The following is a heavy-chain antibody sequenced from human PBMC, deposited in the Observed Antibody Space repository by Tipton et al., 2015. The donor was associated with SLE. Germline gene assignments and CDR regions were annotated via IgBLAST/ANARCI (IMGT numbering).Heavy chain of an antibody. CDR1: GFTFTNYW. V-gene: IGHV3-74*03. CDR3: VRATSCCDAFDV. J-gene: IGHJ3*01. D-gene: IGHD2-2*01. CDR2: TDTDGGNI. Sequence: SLRLSCAASGFTFTNYWMHWVRQVPGQGLVWVSRTDTDGGNIKYGDSVKGRFTIARDNAKKTLALEMNDLRVDDMGVYYCVRATSCCDAFDVWGPGTVVTVSS.